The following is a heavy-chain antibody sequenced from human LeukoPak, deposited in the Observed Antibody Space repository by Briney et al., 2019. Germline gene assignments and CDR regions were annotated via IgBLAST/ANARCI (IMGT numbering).Heavy chain of an antibody. CDR2: IKQDGSEK. J-gene: IGHJ3*02. V-gene: IGHV3-7*01. Sequence: PGGSLRLTCAASGFTFSDFWMSWVRQAPGKGLEWVANIKQDGSEKYFVDSVKGRFTISRDNAKNSLYLQMNSLRAEDTAVFYCAKDPAIGAFDIWGQGTMVTVSS. D-gene: IGHD3-22*01. CDR1: GFTFSDFW. CDR3: AKDPAIGAFDI.